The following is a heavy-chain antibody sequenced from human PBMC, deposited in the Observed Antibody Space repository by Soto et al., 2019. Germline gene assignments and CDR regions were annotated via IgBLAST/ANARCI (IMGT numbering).Heavy chain of an antibody. Sequence: GGSLRLSCAASGFTFDDYAMHWVRQAPGKGLEWVSGISWNSGSIGYADSVKGRFTISRDNAKNSLYLQMNSLRAEDTALYYCAKVLLPDYCSGGSCYGAFDIWGQGTMVTVSS. CDR3: AKVLLPDYCSGGSCYGAFDI. J-gene: IGHJ3*02. CDR1: GFTFDDYA. CDR2: ISWNSGSI. V-gene: IGHV3-9*01. D-gene: IGHD2-15*01.